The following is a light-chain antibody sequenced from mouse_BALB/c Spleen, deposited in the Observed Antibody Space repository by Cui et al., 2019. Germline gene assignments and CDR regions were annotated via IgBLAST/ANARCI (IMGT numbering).Light chain of an antibody. V-gene: IGKV4-80*01. CDR1: SSVSY. Sequence: QIVLTQSPAIMSASLGEEITLTCSASSSVSYRHWYQQKSGTSPKLLIYSTSNLASGVPSRFSGSGSGTFYSLTISSGEAEDAADYYCHQWSSYPWTFGGGTKLEIK. J-gene: IGKJ1*01. CDR3: HQWSSYPWT. CDR2: STS.